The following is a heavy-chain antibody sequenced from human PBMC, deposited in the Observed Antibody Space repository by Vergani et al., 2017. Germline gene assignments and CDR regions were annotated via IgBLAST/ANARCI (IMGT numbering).Heavy chain of an antibody. D-gene: IGHD3-10*01. Sequence: QVKLQGSGPGLVKPSETLSLTCTVSGASVNSYYWSWIRQPPGKGLEWMGYVSFRGDTLYDPSVKGRMTISLNTSSNQFSLYLTSVTAADTAVYYCARSRIYYGAGSPDYWGQGTLVTVSS. CDR3: ARSRIYYGAGSPDY. CDR2: VSFRGDT. V-gene: IGHV4-59*02. CDR1: GASVNSYY. J-gene: IGHJ4*02.